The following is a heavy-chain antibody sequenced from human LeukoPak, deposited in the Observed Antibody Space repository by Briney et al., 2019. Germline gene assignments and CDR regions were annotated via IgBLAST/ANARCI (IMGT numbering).Heavy chain of an antibody. CDR3: ARLPPSEPFDY. V-gene: IGHV4-34*01. Sequence: SETLSLTCAVYGGSFSGYYWSWIRQPPGKGLEWIGEINHSGSTNYNPSLKSRVTISVDTSKNQFSLKLNSVTAADTAVYYCARLPPSEPFDYWGQGTLVTVSS. J-gene: IGHJ4*02. CDR2: INHSGST. CDR1: GGSFSGYY.